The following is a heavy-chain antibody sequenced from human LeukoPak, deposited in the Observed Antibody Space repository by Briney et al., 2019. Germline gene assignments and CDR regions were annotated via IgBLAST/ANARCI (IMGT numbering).Heavy chain of an antibody. Sequence: PGGSLRLSCAASGFTVSTNYMNRVRQAPGKGLEWVSVLYSGGNTYYADSVKGRFTISRDNSKNTLFLQMNSLRAEDSAVYYCARGGFYSDSGAYYYPFDYWGQGTLVTVSS. J-gene: IGHJ4*02. V-gene: IGHV3-53*01. CDR2: LYSGGNT. D-gene: IGHD3-22*01. CDR3: ARGGFYSDSGAYYYPFDY. CDR1: GFTVSTNY.